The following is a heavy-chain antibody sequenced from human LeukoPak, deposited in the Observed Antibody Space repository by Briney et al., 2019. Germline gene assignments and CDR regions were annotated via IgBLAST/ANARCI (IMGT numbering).Heavy chain of an antibody. CDR3: ARHGTYGSGSYSGY. CDR2: INPNSGGT. CDR1: GYTFTGYY. V-gene: IGHV1-2*02. D-gene: IGHD3-10*01. J-gene: IGHJ4*02. Sequence: ASVKVSCKASGYTFTGYYMHWVRQAPGQGLEWMGWINPNSGGTNYAQKFQGRVTMTRDKSISTAYLQWSSLKASDTAMYYCARHGTYGSGSYSGYWGQGTLVTVSS.